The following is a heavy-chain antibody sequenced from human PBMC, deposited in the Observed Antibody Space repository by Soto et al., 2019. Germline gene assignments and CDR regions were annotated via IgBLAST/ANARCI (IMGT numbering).Heavy chain of an antibody. V-gene: IGHV3-33*01. J-gene: IGHJ6*03. CDR1: GFTFSSYG. Sequence: QVQLVESGGGVVQPGRSLRLSCAASGFTFSSYGMHWVRQAPGKGLEWVAVIWYDGSNKYYADSVKGRFTISRDNSKNTLYLQMNSLRAEDTAVYYCASIPGIAVAGTRPDYYYYMDVWGKGTTVTVSS. CDR2: IWYDGSNK. D-gene: IGHD6-19*01. CDR3: ASIPGIAVAGTRPDYYYYMDV.